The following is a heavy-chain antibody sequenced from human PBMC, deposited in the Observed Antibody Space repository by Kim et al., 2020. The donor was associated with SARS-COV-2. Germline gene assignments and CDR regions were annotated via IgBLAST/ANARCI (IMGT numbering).Heavy chain of an antibody. V-gene: IGHV3-48*02. Sequence: ADSVKGRFTISRDNAKNSLYLQMNSLRDEDTAVYYCARDGGYSYGYAFDPWGQGTLVTVSS. D-gene: IGHD5-18*01. CDR3: ARDGGYSYGYAFDP. J-gene: IGHJ5*02.